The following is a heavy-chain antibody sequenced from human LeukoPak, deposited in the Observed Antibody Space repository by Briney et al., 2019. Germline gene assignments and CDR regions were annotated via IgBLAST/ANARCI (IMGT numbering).Heavy chain of an antibody. D-gene: IGHD1-26*01. CDR3: ARVGATDNWFDP. V-gene: IGHV1-69*13. Sequence: SVKVSCKASGGTFSSYAISWVRQAPGQGLEWMGGIIPIFGTANYAQKFQGRVTITADESTSTAYMELSSLRSEDTAVYYCARVGATDNWFDPWGQGTLVTVSS. CDR2: IIPIFGTA. CDR1: GGTFSSYA. J-gene: IGHJ5*02.